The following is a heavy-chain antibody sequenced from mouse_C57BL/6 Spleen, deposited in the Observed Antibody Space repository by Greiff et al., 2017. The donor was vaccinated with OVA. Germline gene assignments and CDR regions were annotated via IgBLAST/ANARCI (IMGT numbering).Heavy chain of an antibody. CDR1: GFTFSDYG. CDR3: ATSYYYGSSYDWYFDV. Sequence: EVKLVESGGGLVKPGGSLKLSCAASGFTFSDYGMHWVRQAPEKGLEWVAYISSGSSTIYYADTVKGRFTISRDNAKNTLFLQMTSLRSEDTAMYYCATSYYYGSSYDWYFDVWGTGTTVTVSS. V-gene: IGHV5-17*01. D-gene: IGHD1-1*01. J-gene: IGHJ1*03. CDR2: ISSGSSTI.